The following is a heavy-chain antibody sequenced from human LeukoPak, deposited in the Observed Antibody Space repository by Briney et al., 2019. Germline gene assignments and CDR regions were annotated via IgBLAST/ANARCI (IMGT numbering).Heavy chain of an antibody. D-gene: IGHD3-10*01. CDR1: VYTFTSYG. J-gene: IGHJ5*02. Sequence: ASVNVSCKASVYTFTSYGISWVRQAPGQGLEWMGWISAYNGNTNYAQKLQGRVTMTTDTSTSTAYMELRSLRSDDTAVYYCARDRRRTMVRGVIIDWFDPWGQGTLVTVSS. CDR3: ARDRRRTMVRGVIIDWFDP. CDR2: ISAYNGNT. V-gene: IGHV1-18*01.